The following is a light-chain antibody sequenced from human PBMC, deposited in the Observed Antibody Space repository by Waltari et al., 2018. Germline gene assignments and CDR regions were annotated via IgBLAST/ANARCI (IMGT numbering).Light chain of an antibody. CDR1: QAIRNE. CDR2: AAS. V-gene: IGKV1-6*01. CDR3: LQDSNYPRT. J-gene: IGKJ1*01. Sequence: AIQMTQSPSSLSASIGDSVTITCRASQAIRNELGWYQQKPGKAPKLLIYAASSLQTGVPSRFSGSGSGPDFTLTITSLQPEDFAIYYCLQDSNYPRTFGQGTKVEIK.